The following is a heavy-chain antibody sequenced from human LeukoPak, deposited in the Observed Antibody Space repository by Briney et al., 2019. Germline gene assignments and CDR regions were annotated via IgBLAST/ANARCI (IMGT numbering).Heavy chain of an antibody. V-gene: IGHV3-21*06. Sequence: KTGGSLRLSCAASGFAFSSYNMKWVRQAPGKGLGWVSFISTTSTYIYYADSVKGRFTVSRDNSKNLLYLQMDSLRVEDTAVYYCARAGTCSSTSCDGGIEYWGQGTLVTVSS. CDR2: ISTTSTYI. J-gene: IGHJ4*02. CDR1: GFAFSSYN. D-gene: IGHD2-2*01. CDR3: ARAGTCSSTSCDGGIEY.